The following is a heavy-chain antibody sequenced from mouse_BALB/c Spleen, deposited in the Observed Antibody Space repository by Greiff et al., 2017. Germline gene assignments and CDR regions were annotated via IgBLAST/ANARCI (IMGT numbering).Heavy chain of an antibody. CDR3: ARGLYYGNLFDY. J-gene: IGHJ2*01. CDR1: GFTFSSYA. V-gene: IGHV5-6-5*01. CDR2: ISSGGST. D-gene: IGHD2-1*01. Sequence: EVNLVESGGGLVKPGGSLKLSCAASGFTFSSYAMSWVRQTPEKRLEWVASISSGGSTYYPDSVKGRFTISRDNARNILYLQMSSLRSEDTAMYYCARGLYYGNLFDYWGQGTTLTVSS.